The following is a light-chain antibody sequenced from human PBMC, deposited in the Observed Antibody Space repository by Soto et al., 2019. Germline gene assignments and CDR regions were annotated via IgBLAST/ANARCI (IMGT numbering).Light chain of an antibody. J-gene: IGKJ4*01. CDR3: QQFSSYPLT. V-gene: IGKV3D-15*01. Sequence: EIVMTQSPATLSVSPGARATLSCRASQSVSSNLAWYQQKPGQAPRLLIYGASTRATGIPDRFSGGGSGTDFTLTISRLEPEDFAVYYCQQFSSYPLTFGGGTKVDIK. CDR2: GAS. CDR1: QSVSSN.